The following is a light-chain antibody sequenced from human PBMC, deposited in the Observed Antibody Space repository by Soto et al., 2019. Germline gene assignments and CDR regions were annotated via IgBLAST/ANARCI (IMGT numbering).Light chain of an antibody. Sequence: DIVMTQSPDSLAVSLGERTTINCKSSQSVLYSSNNNNYLAWYQQKPGQPPKLLIYWASTRESGVTDRFSGSGSGTDFTLTVSNLQAEDVAVYYCQQYYTTPPTFGGGTEVEIK. V-gene: IGKV4-1*01. J-gene: IGKJ4*01. CDR1: QSVLYSSNNNNY. CDR2: WAS. CDR3: QQYYTTPPT.